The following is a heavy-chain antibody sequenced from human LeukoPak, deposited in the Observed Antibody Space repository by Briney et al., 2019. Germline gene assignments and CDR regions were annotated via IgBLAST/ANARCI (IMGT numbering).Heavy chain of an antibody. CDR1: GYTFTGYY. J-gene: IGHJ4*02. Sequence: GASVKVSCKASGYTFTGYYMHWVRQAPGQELEWMGWINPNSGGTNYAQKFQGRVTMTRDTSVSTAYMELSRLRSDDTAVYYCARERGSGGFDYWGQGTLVTVSS. CDR2: INPNSGGT. CDR3: ARERGSGGFDY. D-gene: IGHD1-26*01. V-gene: IGHV1-2*02.